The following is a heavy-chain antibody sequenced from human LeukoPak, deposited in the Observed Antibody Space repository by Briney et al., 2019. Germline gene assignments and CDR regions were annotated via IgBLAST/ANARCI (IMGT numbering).Heavy chain of an antibody. V-gene: IGHV3-23*01. D-gene: IGHD4-11*01. CDR2: ISGSGGST. CDR1: GFTFSSYA. J-gene: IGHJ4*02. Sequence: PGGALRLSCAASGFTFSSYAMSWVRQAPGKGLEWVSAISGSGGSTYYADSVKGRFTISRDNSKNTLHLQMNSLRAEDTAVYYCAKPDDYSNYFDYWGQGTLVTVSS. CDR3: AKPDDYSNYFDY.